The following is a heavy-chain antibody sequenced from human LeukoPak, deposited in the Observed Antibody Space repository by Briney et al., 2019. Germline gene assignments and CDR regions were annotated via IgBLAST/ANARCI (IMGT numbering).Heavy chain of an antibody. V-gene: IGHV1-2*02. Sequence: ASVKVSCKASGYTFTGYYIHWVRQAPGQGLEWMGWINPNSGGANYAQKFQGRVTMTRDTSISTAYMELSRLGSDDTAVYYCARVDTPAGRGYYGMDVWGQGTTVTVSS. D-gene: IGHD6-13*01. CDR1: GYTFTGYY. CDR2: INPNSGGA. J-gene: IGHJ6*02. CDR3: ARVDTPAGRGYYGMDV.